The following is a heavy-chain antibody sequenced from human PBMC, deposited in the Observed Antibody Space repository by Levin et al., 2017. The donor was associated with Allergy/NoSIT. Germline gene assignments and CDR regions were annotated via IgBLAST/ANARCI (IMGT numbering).Heavy chain of an antibody. Sequence: PGGSLRLSCAASGFTVSSNYMSWVRQAPGKGLEWVSVIYSGGSTYYADSVKGRFTISRDNSKNTLYLQMNSLRAEDTAVYYCAREGEYCGGDCYSEPYYDYGMDGWGQGTTVTVSS. V-gene: IGHV3-66*01. CDR2: IYSGGST. CDR3: AREGEYCGGDCYSEPYYDYGMDG. J-gene: IGHJ6*02. D-gene: IGHD2-21*02. CDR1: GFTVSSNY.